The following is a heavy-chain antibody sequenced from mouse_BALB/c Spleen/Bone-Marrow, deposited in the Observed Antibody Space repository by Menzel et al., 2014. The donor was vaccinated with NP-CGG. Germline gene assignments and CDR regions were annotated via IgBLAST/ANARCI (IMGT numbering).Heavy chain of an antibody. J-gene: IGHJ3*01. D-gene: IGHD2-14*01. Sequence: VQLQQSGAELVKPGASVKLSCRASGYTFTTYWMHWVKQRPGQGLEWIGEVNPSNGRTNYNEKFKSKATLTVDKSSSTAYMQLSSLTSEDSAAYYCARDYWYDAGFAWFVYWGQGTLVTVSA. CDR3: ARDYWYDAGFAWFVY. CDR2: VNPSNGRT. V-gene: IGHV1S81*02. CDR1: GYTFTTYW.